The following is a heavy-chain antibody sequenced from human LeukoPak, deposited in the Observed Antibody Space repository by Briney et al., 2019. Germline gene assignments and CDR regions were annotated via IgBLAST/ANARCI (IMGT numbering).Heavy chain of an antibody. J-gene: IGHJ4*02. CDR3: AREPQPYYYDSSGPTGDY. CDR2: ISAYNGNT. Sequence: ASVKVSCKASGYTFTSYGISWVRQATGQGLEWMGWISAYNGNTNYAQKLQGRVTMTTDTSTSTAYMELRSLRSDDTAVYYCAREPQPYYYDSSGPTGDYWGQGTLVTVSS. D-gene: IGHD3-22*01. CDR1: GYTFTSYG. V-gene: IGHV1-18*01.